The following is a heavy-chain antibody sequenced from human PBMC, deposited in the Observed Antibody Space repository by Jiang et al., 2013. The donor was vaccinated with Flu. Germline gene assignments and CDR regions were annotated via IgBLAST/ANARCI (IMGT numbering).Heavy chain of an antibody. CDR3: AHRALHDFWSGYYTVSPNYFDY. CDR2: IYWDDDK. Sequence: KALEWLALIYWDDDKRYSPSLKSRLTITKDTSKNQVVLTMTNMDPVDTATYYCAHRALHDFWSGYYTVSPNYFDYWGQGTLVTVSS. D-gene: IGHD3-3*01. J-gene: IGHJ4*02. V-gene: IGHV2-5*02.